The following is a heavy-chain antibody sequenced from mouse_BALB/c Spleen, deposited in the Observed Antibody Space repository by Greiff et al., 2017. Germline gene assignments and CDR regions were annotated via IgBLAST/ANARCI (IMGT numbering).Heavy chain of an antibody. CDR3: TYSEGYFDV. CDR1: GFSLSRYS. Sequence: VKVVESGPGLVAPSQSLSITCTVSGFSLSRYSVHWVRQPPGKGLEWLGMIWGGGSTDYNSALKSRLSISKDNSKSQVFLKMNSLQTDDTAMYYCTYSEGYFDVWGAGTTVTVSS. J-gene: IGHJ1*01. V-gene: IGHV2-6-4*01. CDR2: IWGGGST.